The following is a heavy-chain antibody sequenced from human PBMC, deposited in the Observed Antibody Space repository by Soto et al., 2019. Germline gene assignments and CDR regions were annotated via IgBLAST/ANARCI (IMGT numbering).Heavy chain of an antibody. Sequence: GASLKVSCKASGYTFTSYDINWVRQATGQGLEWMGWMNPNSGNTGYAQKFQGRVTMTRNTSISTAYMELSSLRSEDTAVYYCARKEHYDIWSGSLYYYYMDVWGKGTTVTVSS. CDR3: ARKEHYDIWSGSLYYYYMDV. V-gene: IGHV1-8*01. CDR2: MNPNSGNT. J-gene: IGHJ6*03. CDR1: GYTFTSYD. D-gene: IGHD3-3*01.